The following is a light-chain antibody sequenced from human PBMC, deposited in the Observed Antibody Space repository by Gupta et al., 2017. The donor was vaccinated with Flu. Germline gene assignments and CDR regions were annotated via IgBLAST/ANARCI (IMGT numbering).Light chain of an antibody. CDR3: QEAYNSPPVST. CDR2: AAS. CDR1: QNIRSA. V-gene: IGKV1-39*01. J-gene: IGKJ2*02. Sequence: CLSASVGDRVTITCRAGQNIRSALNWYQQKAGKAPRILISAASRLRSGVPPRFSGSGSGTEFTLTISSLQPEDLATYYCQEAYNSPPVSTFGQGTKIQI.